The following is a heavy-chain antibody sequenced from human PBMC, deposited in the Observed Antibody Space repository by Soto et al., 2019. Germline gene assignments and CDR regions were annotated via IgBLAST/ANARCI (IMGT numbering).Heavy chain of an antibody. D-gene: IGHD3-22*01. CDR2: IFSNDEK. J-gene: IGHJ5*02. CDR3: ARTYYYDSSGRTNNWFDP. CDR1: GFSLSNARMG. Sequence: SGPTLVNPTETLTLTCTVSGFSLSNARMGVSWIRQPPGKALEWLAHIFSNDEKSYSTSLKSRLTISKDTSKNQLVLTMTNMDPVDTATYYCARTYYYDSSGRTNNWFDPWGQGTLVTVSS. V-gene: IGHV2-26*01.